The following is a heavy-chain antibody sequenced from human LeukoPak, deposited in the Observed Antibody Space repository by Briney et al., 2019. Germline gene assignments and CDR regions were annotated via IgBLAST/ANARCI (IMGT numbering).Heavy chain of an antibody. Sequence: PGGSLRLSCAVSGITLSNYGMSWVRQAPGKGLEWFAGISDSGGMTNYADSVKGRFTISRDNPKNTLYLQMNSLRAEDTAVYFCAKRGVVIRVILVGFHKEAYYFDSWGQGALVSVSS. CDR3: AKRGVVIRVILVGFHKEAYYFDS. D-gene: IGHD3-10*01. CDR1: GITLSNYG. V-gene: IGHV3-23*01. CDR2: ISDSGGMT. J-gene: IGHJ4*02.